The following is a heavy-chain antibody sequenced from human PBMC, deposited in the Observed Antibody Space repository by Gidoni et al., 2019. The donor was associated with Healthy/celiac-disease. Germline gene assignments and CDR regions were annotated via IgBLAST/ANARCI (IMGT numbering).Heavy chain of an antibody. CDR3: ARDRVPAATTDTYYYYGMDV. J-gene: IGHJ6*02. CDR1: GGSISSYY. CDR2: IYYSGST. D-gene: IGHD2-2*01. Sequence: QVQLQESGPGLVKPSETLSLTCTVSGGSISSYYWSWIRQPPGKGLEWIGYIYYSGSTNYNPSLKSRVTISVDTSKNQFSLKLSSVTAADTAVYYCARDRVPAATTDTYYYYGMDVWGQGTTVTVSS. V-gene: IGHV4-59*01.